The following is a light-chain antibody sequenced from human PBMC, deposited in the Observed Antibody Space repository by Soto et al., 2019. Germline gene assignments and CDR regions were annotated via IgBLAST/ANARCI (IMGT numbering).Light chain of an antibody. CDR2: RAS. CDR3: DQYYDCLALT. J-gene: IGKJ4*01. Sequence: EIVMTQSPATLSASPGERATLSCRASQSVSSSLAWYQQKPGQGPRLLIYRASTRATGIPPRFSGSGSGTAFTLTISSLQSEDVAVYYCDQYYDCLALTFGEGTKVEIK. CDR1: QSVSSS. V-gene: IGKV3-15*01.